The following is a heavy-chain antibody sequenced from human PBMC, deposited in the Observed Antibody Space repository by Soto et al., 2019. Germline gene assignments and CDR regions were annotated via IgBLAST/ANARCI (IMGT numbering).Heavy chain of an antibody. J-gene: IGHJ4*02. CDR1: GYTFRNYG. Sequence: ASVKVSCKASGYTFRNYGITWVRQAPGQGLEWIGWISVDNGRTKYSENFQGRVTMTADIATTKVYMELRSLTSDDTAVFYCARGVGGSYYESTTFYYSYFDYWGQGTPVNVSS. CDR2: ISVDNGRT. CDR3: ARGVGGSYYESTTFYYSYFDY. D-gene: IGHD3-22*01. V-gene: IGHV1-18*01.